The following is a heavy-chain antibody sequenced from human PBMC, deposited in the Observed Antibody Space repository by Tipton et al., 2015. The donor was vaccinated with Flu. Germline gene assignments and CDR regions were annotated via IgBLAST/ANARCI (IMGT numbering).Heavy chain of an antibody. CDR2: IKQDGNEK. J-gene: IGHJ4*02. V-gene: IGHV3-7*01. CDR3: ARAVGSSSSY. D-gene: IGHD6-6*01. Sequence: GSLRLSCAASGFTFSSYWMHWVRQAPGKGLERVANIKQDGNEKYYVDSVKGRFTISRDNAKNSLYLQMNSLRAEDTAVYYCARAVGSSSSYWGQGTLVTVSS. CDR1: GFTFSSYW.